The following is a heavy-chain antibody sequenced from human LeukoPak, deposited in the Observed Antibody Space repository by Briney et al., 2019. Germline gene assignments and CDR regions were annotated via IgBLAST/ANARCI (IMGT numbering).Heavy chain of an antibody. Sequence: GGSLRLSCAASGFTVSSNYMSWVRQAPGKGLEWVSVIYSGGSTYYADSAKGRFTISRDNSKNTLYLQMNSLRAEDTAVYYCARGPVVTSLQHWGQGTLVTVSS. CDR1: GFTVSSNY. J-gene: IGHJ1*01. CDR2: IYSGGST. V-gene: IGHV3-66*01. D-gene: IGHD4-23*01. CDR3: ARGPVVTSLQH.